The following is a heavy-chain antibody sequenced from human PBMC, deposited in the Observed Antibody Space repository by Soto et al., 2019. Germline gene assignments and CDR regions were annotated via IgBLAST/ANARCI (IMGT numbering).Heavy chain of an antibody. J-gene: IGHJ4*02. V-gene: IGHV1-18*01. CDR1: GYTFTSYG. CDR2: ISAYNGNT. CDR3: AHFDSSGYFDY. Sequence: QVQLVQSGAEVKKPGASVKVSCKASGYTFTSYGISWVRQAPGQGLEWMGWISAYNGNTNYAQKLQGRVTMTTDTSSSTAYKGLRSLRSDDTAMYYCAHFDSSGYFDYWGQGTLVTVSS. D-gene: IGHD3-22*01.